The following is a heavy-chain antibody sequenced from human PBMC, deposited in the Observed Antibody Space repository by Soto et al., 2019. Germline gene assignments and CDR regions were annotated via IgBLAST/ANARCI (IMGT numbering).Heavy chain of an antibody. Sequence: PGGSLRLSCAASGFTFSSYAMSWVRQAPGKGLEWVSAISGSGGSTYYADSVKGRFTISRDNSKNTLYLQMNSLRAEDTAVYYCAKGATYYYDSSGYYWSTYFDYWGQGTLVTVSS. CDR2: ISGSGGST. V-gene: IGHV3-23*01. CDR3: AKGATYYYDSSGYYWSTYFDY. CDR1: GFTFSSYA. D-gene: IGHD3-22*01. J-gene: IGHJ4*02.